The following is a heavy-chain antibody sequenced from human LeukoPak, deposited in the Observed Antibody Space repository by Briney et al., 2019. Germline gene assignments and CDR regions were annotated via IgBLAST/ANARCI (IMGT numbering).Heavy chain of an antibody. D-gene: IGHD3-10*01. CDR2: ISSGSSYI. CDR3: VRYYYGSGTSFDP. CDR1: GFTFSSS. Sequence: GGSLRLSCAASGFTFSSSMNWVRQAPGKGLEWVSIISSGSSYIHYADSVKGRFTISRDNAKNSLYLQMSSLRAEDTAVFYCVRYYYGSGTSFDPWGQGTLVTVSS. V-gene: IGHV3-21*01. J-gene: IGHJ5*02.